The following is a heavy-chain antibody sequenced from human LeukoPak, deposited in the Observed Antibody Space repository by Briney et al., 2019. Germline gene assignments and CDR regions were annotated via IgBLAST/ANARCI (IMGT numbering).Heavy chain of an antibody. V-gene: IGHV5-51*01. CDR3: ARQGPTVTVREEFDY. Sequence: GESLKISCKGSGYSFTSYWIGWVRQMPGKGLEWMGIIYPGDSDTRYSPSFQGQVTISADKSISTAYLQWSSLKASDTAMYYCARQGPTVTVREEFDYWGQGTLVTVSS. CDR1: GYSFTSYW. D-gene: IGHD4-17*01. CDR2: IYPGDSDT. J-gene: IGHJ4*02.